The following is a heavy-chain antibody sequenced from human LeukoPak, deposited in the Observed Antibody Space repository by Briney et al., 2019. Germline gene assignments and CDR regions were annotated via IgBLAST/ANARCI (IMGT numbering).Heavy chain of an antibody. J-gene: IGHJ3*02. D-gene: IGHD4-17*01. V-gene: IGHV3-33*01. Sequence: GGSLRLSCAASGDTFSSYGMHWVRQAPGKGLEWVAVIWNDGSKQYYLDSAKGRFTISRDDSKNTLYLQMNSLRAEDTALYYCARSAYGDYLGHDTFDMWGQGTMVTVSS. CDR1: GDTFSSYG. CDR2: IWNDGSKQ. CDR3: ARSAYGDYLGHDTFDM.